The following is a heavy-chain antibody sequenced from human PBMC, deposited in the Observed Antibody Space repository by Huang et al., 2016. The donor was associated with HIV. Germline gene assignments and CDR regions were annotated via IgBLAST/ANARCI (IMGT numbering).Heavy chain of an antibody. D-gene: IGHD3-3*01. CDR2: ISGPGGNT. CDR1: GFTFKSYA. CDR3: SRDDFWGGYSDYYGLDV. V-gene: IGHV3-23*01. Sequence: EVQLLESGGGLVQPGGSLRLSCAASGFTFKSYAMSWVRPDPGEGLGWVLGISGPGGNTYDAGTVKGGFTISRDNSKNTLFLQMGGLRAEDTAVYYCSRDDFWGGYSDYYGLDVWGQGTTVTVSS. J-gene: IGHJ6*02.